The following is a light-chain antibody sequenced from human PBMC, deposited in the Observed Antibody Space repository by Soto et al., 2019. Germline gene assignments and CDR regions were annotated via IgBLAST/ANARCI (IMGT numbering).Light chain of an antibody. V-gene: IGLV1-47*01. CDR1: SSNIGSNY. Sequence: QSVLTQPPSASGTPGQRVTISCSGSSSNIGSNYVYWYHQLPGTAPKLVIYRNNQRPSGVPDRFSGSKSGTSASLAISGLQSEDEAHYYCAVWDDNLSGMIFGGGTKLTVL. CDR3: AVWDDNLSGMI. J-gene: IGLJ2*01. CDR2: RNN.